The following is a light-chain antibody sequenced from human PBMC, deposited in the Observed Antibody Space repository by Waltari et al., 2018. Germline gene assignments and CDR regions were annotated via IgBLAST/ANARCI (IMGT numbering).Light chain of an antibody. J-gene: IGKJ1*01. CDR2: RAS. CDR1: QDINNC. CDR3: QQLVSYPPT. V-gene: IGKV1-9*01. Sequence: IQLTQSPSSLSASVGDRVTITYRASQDINNCLAWYEQKPGKAPNLLIYRASTLQSGVPSRFRGSGSETDFTLTISSLQPEDFATYYCQQLVSYPPTFGQGTKVEMK.